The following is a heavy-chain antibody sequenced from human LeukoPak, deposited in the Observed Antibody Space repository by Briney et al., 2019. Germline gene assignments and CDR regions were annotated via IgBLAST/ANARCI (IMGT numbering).Heavy chain of an antibody. Sequence: PGGSLRLSCAASGFTFSSYAMSWVRQAPGKGLEWVSAISGSGGSTYYADSVKGRFTISRDNSKNTLYLQMNSLRAEDTAVYYCAKVYRVLRFLEWFEDWFDPWGQGTLVTVSS. D-gene: IGHD3-3*01. CDR1: GFTFSSYA. CDR3: AKVYRVLRFLEWFEDWFDP. V-gene: IGHV3-23*01. J-gene: IGHJ5*02. CDR2: ISGSGGST.